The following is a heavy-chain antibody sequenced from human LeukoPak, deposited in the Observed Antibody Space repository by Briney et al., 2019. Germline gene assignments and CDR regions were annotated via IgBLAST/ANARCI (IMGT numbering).Heavy chain of an antibody. CDR3: AREGIAARRSWFDP. V-gene: IGHV4-31*03. CDR1: GGSISSGGYY. CDR2: IYYSGST. Sequence: PSQTLSLTCTVSGGSISSGGYYWSWIRQHPGKGLEWIGYIYYSGSTYYNPSLKSRVTISVDTSKNQFSLKLSSVTAADTAVYYCAREGIAARRSWFDPWGQGTLVTVSS. D-gene: IGHD6-6*01. J-gene: IGHJ5*02.